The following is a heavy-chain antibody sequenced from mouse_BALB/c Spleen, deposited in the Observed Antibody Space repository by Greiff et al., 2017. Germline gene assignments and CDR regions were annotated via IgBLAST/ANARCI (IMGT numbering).Heavy chain of an antibody. Sequence: QVQLQQSGAELVRPGSSVKISCKASGYAFSSYWMNWVKQRPGQGLEWIGQIYPGDGDTNYNGKFKGKATLTADKSSSTAYMQLSSLTSEDSAVYCCARDWDVEYFDVWGAGTTVTVSS. V-gene: IGHV1-80*01. CDR2: IYPGDGDT. D-gene: IGHD4-1*01. J-gene: IGHJ1*01. CDR3: ARDWDVEYFDV. CDR1: GYAFSSYW.